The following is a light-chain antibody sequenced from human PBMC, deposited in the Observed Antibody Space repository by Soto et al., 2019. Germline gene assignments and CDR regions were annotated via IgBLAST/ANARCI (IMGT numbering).Light chain of an antibody. CDR2: NVS. CDR1: SSDVGGYSS. J-gene: IGLJ1*01. CDR3: SSYTSSSTSYV. Sequence: QSVLTQPASLSVSPGQSITISCTGTSSDVGGYSSVSWYQQHPGKAPKLMIYNVSNRPSGVSNRFPGSKSGNTASLTISGLQAEDEADYYCSSYTSSSTSYVFGTGTKVTVL. V-gene: IGLV2-14*03.